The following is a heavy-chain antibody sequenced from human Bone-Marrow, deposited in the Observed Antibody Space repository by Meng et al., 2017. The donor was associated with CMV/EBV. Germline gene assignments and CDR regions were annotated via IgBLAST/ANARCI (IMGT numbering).Heavy chain of an antibody. CDR1: NYTFTSYG. V-gene: IGHV1-18*01. D-gene: IGHD3-3*01. Sequence: ASVKVSCKASNYTFTSYGITWVRQAPGQGLEWMGWISAYNGNTNYAQKLQGRVTMTTDTSTSTAYMELRSLRSDDTAVYYCARDGGSNFWSGYSFWFDPWGQGTLVTVSS. CDR3: ARDGGSNFWSGYSFWFDP. J-gene: IGHJ5*02. CDR2: ISAYNGNT.